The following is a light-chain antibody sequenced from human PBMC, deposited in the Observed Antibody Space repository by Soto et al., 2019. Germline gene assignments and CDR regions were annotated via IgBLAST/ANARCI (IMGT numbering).Light chain of an antibody. Sequence: DIQMTQSPSTLSASVGDRVTITCRASQSVSSWLAWYQQKPGRAPKLLIYDASDLESGVPSRFSGSGSGTEFTLTISSLQPDDFATYYCQQYNAYPWTFGRGTKV. CDR3: QQYNAYPWT. J-gene: IGKJ1*01. CDR1: QSVSSW. CDR2: DAS. V-gene: IGKV1-5*01.